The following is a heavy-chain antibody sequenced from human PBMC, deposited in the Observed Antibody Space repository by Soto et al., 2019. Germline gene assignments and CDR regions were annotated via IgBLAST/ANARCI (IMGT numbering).Heavy chain of an antibody. Sequence: SETLSLTCTVSGGSISSGSYYWGWILQPPGKGLEWIASINFSGTTYDNPSLKSRVTISVDTSKNQFSLKLSSVTAADTAVYYCARRVWLRFGEYRGNWFDPWGQGTLVTVS. V-gene: IGHV4-39*01. J-gene: IGHJ5*02. D-gene: IGHD3-10*01. CDR2: INFSGTT. CDR1: GGSISSGSYY. CDR3: ARRVWLRFGEYRGNWFDP.